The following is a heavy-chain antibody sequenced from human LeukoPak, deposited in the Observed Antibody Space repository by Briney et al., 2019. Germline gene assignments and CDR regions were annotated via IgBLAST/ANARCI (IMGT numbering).Heavy chain of an antibody. CDR1: GFTVSSNY. Sequence: GGSLRLSCAASGFTVSSNYMSWVRQAPGKGLEWVSVIYSGGSTYYADSVKGRFTISRDNSKNTLYLQMNSLRAEDTAVYYCASAVVAATRRDYWGQGTLVTVSS. D-gene: IGHD2-15*01. CDR3: ASAVVAATRRDY. V-gene: IGHV3-53*01. J-gene: IGHJ4*02. CDR2: IYSGGST.